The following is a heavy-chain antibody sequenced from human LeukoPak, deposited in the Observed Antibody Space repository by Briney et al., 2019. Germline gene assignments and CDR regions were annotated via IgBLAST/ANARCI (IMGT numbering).Heavy chain of an antibody. CDR3: ARDSSEFRSLIPH. D-gene: IGHD2-21*01. J-gene: IGHJ1*01. CDR1: GGTFINYA. CDR2: IIPLFGTA. Sequence: ASVKVSCKASGGTFINYAISWVRQAPGQGLEWMGGIIPLFGTANYAQKFQGRVTITADESTSTAYMELSSLRSEDTAVYYCARDSSEFRSLIPHWGQGTLVTVSS. V-gene: IGHV1-69*13.